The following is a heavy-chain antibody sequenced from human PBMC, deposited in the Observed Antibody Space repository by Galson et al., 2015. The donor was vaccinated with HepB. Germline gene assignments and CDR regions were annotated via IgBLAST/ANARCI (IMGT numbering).Heavy chain of an antibody. CDR3: ATVVITFGGVIVPIRAFDI. Sequence: SVKVSCKVSGYTLTELSMHWVRQAPGKGLEWMGGFDPEDGETIYAQKFQGRVTMTEDTSTDTAYMELSSLRSEDTAVYYCATVVITFGGVIVPIRAFDIWGQGTMVTVSS. CDR2: FDPEDGET. J-gene: IGHJ3*02. V-gene: IGHV1-24*01. D-gene: IGHD3-16*02. CDR1: GYTLTELS.